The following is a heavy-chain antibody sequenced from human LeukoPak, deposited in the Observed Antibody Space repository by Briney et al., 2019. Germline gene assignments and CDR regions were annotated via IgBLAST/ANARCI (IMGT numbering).Heavy chain of an antibody. CDR1: GFTFSNYW. J-gene: IGHJ4*02. CDR3: AKSTWFDYFDY. Sequence: GGSLRLSCAASGFTFSNYWMHWVRQAPGKGLEWVSAISGRGGRTYYADSVKGRFTISRDNSENTLYLQMNRLRADDTAIYYCAKSTWFDYFDYWGQGTLVTVSS. CDR2: ISGRGGRT. V-gene: IGHV3-23*01. D-gene: IGHD3-9*01.